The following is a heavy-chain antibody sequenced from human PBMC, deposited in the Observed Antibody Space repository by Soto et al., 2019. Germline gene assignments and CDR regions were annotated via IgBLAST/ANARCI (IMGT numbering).Heavy chain of an antibody. CDR2: INSDGSST. CDR1: GLTFSSYW. J-gene: IGHJ6*02. Sequence: GGPLRLSCAASGLTFSSYWMYWVRKVPGKGLVSVSLINSDGSSTSYADSVKGRFTISRDNSKNTLYLQMNSLRAEDTAVYYCARDLTSYVVVVAATYYGMDVWGQGTTVTVSS. V-gene: IGHV3-74*01. D-gene: IGHD2-15*01. CDR3: ARDLTSYVVVVAATYYGMDV.